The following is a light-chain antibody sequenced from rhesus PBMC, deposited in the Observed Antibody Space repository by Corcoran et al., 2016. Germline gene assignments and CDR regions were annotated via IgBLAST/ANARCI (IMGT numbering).Light chain of an antibody. CDR1: SNDVGGYND. Sequence: QSALTQPRSVSKSLGPSVTISCAGNSNDVGGYNDVSWYQQHSGTAPRLLIHDVSERPSGVSNRLSGSKSGNTASLTISGLQSEDEADYYRCSYSGSYTYIFGAGTRLTVL. CDR2: DVS. V-gene: IGLV2S9*01. CDR3: CSYSGSYTYI. J-gene: IGLJ1*01.